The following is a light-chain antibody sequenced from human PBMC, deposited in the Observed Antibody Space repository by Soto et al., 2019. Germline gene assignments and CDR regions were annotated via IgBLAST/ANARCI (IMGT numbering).Light chain of an antibody. CDR2: GAS. J-gene: IGKJ2*01. CDR3: QQYGSSPYT. V-gene: IGKV3-20*01. CDR1: QSVSSSY. Sequence: EIVLTQSPGTLSLSPGERATLSCRASQSVSSSYLAWYPQKPGQAPRLLIYGASSRATGIPDRFSGSGSGTDFPLSICSLEPEAFAVYYCQQYGSSPYTFGEGPKLEIK.